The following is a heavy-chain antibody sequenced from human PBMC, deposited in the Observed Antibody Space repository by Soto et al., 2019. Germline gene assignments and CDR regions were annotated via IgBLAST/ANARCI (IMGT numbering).Heavy chain of an antibody. CDR3: ARRLGSGEFDH. CDR1: GGSISSYY. CDR2: IYYSGST. V-gene: IGHV4-59*08. D-gene: IGHD3-10*01. J-gene: IGHJ4*02. Sequence: QVQLQESGPGLVKPSETLSLTCTVSGGSISSYYWSWIRQPPGKGLEWIGYIYYSGSTNYNPSLKGPVPISVDTAKNQFPLKLSSVTAADTAVYYCARRLGSGEFDHWGQGNLVTVSS.